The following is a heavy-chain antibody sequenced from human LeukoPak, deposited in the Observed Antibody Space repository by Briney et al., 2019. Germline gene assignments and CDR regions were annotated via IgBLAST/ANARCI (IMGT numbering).Heavy chain of an antibody. Sequence: SVKVSCKASGGTFSSYAISWVRQAPGQGLEWMGGIIPIFGTANYAQKFQGRVTITADESTSTAYMELSSLRSEDTAVYYCARGGNYSPENYYYYGMDVWGQGTPVTVSS. V-gene: IGHV1-69*13. J-gene: IGHJ6*02. CDR3: ARGGNYSPENYYYYGMDV. D-gene: IGHD1-7*01. CDR2: IIPIFGTA. CDR1: GGTFSSYA.